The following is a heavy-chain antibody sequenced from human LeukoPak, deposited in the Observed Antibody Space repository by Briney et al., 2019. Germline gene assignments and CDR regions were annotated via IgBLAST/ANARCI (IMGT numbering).Heavy chain of an antibody. J-gene: IGHJ1*01. CDR3: AKVEKYYYDSSGPKYFQH. CDR2: ISGSGGST. CDR1: GFTFSSYA. D-gene: IGHD3-22*01. Sequence: PGGSLRLSCAASGFTFSSYAMSWVRQAPGKGLEWVSAISGSGGSTYYADSVKGRFTSSRDNSKNTLYLQMNSLRAEDTAVYYCAKVEKYYYDSSGPKYFQHWGQGTLVTVSS. V-gene: IGHV3-23*01.